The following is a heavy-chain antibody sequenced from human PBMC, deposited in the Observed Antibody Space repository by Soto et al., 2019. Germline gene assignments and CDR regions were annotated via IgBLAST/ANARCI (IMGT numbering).Heavy chain of an antibody. V-gene: IGHV3-30-3*01. J-gene: IGHJ4*02. D-gene: IGHD4-17*01. CDR1: GFTFSSYA. Sequence: QVQLVESGGGVVQPGRSLRLSCAASGFTFSSYAMHWVRQAPGKGLEWVAVISYDGSNKYYADSVKGRFTISRDNSKNTLYLQMNSLRAKDTAVYYCARDNYGDGLDYWGQGTLVTVSS. CDR2: ISYDGSNK. CDR3: ARDNYGDGLDY.